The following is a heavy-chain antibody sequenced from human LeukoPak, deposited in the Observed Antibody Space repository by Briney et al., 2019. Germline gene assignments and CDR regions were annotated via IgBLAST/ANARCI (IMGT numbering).Heavy chain of an antibody. J-gene: IGHJ4*02. CDR3: ARHPHLSWGDYYFDY. CDR2: IYYSGNT. CDR1: GGSISSYY. V-gene: IGHV4-59*08. Sequence: SETLSLTCTVSGGSISSYYWSWVRQPPGKGLEWIGYIYYSGNTDYNSSLRSRVTISVDTSKNQFSLKLSSVTAADTAVYYCARHPHLSWGDYYFDYWGQGTLVTVSS. D-gene: IGHD2-21*02.